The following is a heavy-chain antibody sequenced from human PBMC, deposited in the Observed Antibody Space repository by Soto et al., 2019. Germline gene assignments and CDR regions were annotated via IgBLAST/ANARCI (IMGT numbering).Heavy chain of an antibody. J-gene: IGHJ5*02. CDR2: MNPNSGNP. CDR1: GYTLTSYD. CDR3: AMESKGQGRRIRVLEVGYCFDT. D-gene: IGHD3-3*01. V-gene: IGHV1-8*01. Sequence: QVQLVQSGAEVKKPGASVKVSCKASGYTLTSYDINWVRQATGQGLEWMGWMNPNSGNPGYAQKFKVRVTMTRHTSISTAYMELGSLRSEDTAVYYCAMESKGQGRRIRVLEVGYCFDTWGQGTLVTVSS.